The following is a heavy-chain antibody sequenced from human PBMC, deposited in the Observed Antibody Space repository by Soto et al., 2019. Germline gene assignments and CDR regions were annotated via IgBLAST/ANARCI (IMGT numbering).Heavy chain of an antibody. V-gene: IGHV4-39*07. CDR3: ASRDILTGYGPPDY. CDR2: IYYSGST. CDR1: GGSISSSSYY. Sequence: SETLSLTCTVSGGSISSSSYYWGWIRQPPGKGLEWIGSIYYSGSTYYNPSLKSRVTISVDTSKNQFSLKLSSVTAEDTAVYYCASRDILTGYGPPDYWGQGTLVTVSS. J-gene: IGHJ4*02. D-gene: IGHD3-9*01.